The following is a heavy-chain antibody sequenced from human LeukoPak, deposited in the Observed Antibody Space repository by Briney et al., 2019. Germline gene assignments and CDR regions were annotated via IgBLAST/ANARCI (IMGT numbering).Heavy chain of an antibody. J-gene: IGHJ4*02. D-gene: IGHD5-24*01. V-gene: IGHV3-74*01. Sequence: HPGGSLRLSCAASGFTFSSYWMHWVRQAPGKGLVWVSRINTDGSSTSYADSVKGRFTISRDNAKNTLYLQMNSLRAEDTAVYYCASGLQSGDYFDYWGQGTLVTVSS. CDR1: GFTFSSYW. CDR3: ASGLQSGDYFDY. CDR2: INTDGSST.